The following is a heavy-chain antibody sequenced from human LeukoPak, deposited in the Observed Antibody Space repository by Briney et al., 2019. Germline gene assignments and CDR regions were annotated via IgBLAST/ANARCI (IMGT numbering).Heavy chain of an antibody. CDR1: EFTFSSYS. CDR2: ICSSSSTI. V-gene: IGHV3-48*02. J-gene: IGHJ3*02. D-gene: IGHD3-22*01. CDR3: ARDQTPHYYDSSGYYRNDAFDI. Sequence: GGSLRLSCAASEFTFSSYSMNWVRQAPGKGLEWVSYICSSSSTIYYADSVKGRFTISRDNAKNSLYLQMNSLRDEDTAVYYCARDQTPHYYDSSGYYRNDAFDIWGQGTMVTVSS.